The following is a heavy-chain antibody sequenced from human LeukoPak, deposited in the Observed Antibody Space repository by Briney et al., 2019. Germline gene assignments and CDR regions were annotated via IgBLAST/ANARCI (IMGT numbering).Heavy chain of an antibody. J-gene: IGHJ4*02. D-gene: IGHD3-10*01. V-gene: IGHV3-74*01. CDR2: INSDGRST. Sequence: GGSLRLSCVASGFTFSRYWMHWVRQAPGKGLVWVSRINSDGRSTNYADSVKGRFSISRDNSKNTVYLQVISLTAEDTAVYYCAKDDAWLRFGEWSQGTLVTVSS. CDR3: AKDDAWLRFGE. CDR1: GFTFSRYW.